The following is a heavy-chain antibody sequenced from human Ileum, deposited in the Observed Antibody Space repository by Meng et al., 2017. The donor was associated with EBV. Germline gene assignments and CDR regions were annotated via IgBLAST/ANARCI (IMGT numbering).Heavy chain of an antibody. V-gene: IGHV4-4*02. Sequence: SGSGLLKSSGHLVPTCAALGVSSTSCNWWSWVRQPPGKGLEWIGEIYHSGSTNYNPSLKSRVTISVDKSKNQFSLKLSSVTAADTAVYYCARGYCSSTSCYAALYYFDYWGQGTLVTVSS. J-gene: IGHJ4*02. CDR2: IYHSGST. CDR3: ARGYCSSTSCYAALYYFDY. CDR1: GVSSTSCNW. D-gene: IGHD2-2*01.